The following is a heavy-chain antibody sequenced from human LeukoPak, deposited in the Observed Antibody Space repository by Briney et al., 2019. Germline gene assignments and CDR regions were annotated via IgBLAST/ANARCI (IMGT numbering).Heavy chain of an antibody. J-gene: IGHJ4*02. CDR2: ISYDGSNK. V-gene: IGHV3-30-3*01. CDR3: ARDSRRYSSVGY. Sequence: GRSLRLSCAVSGFTFSSYAMHWVRQAPGKGLEWVAVISYDGSNKYYADSVKGRFTISRDNSKNTLYLQMNSRRAEDTAVYYCARDSRRYSSVGYLGQGTLVTVSS. CDR1: GFTFSSYA. D-gene: IGHD5-18*01.